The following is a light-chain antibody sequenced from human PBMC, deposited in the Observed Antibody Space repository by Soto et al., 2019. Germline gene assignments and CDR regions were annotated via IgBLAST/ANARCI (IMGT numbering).Light chain of an antibody. Sequence: PGARATLSCRASQSVRNDLVWYHQKPGQAPRVLIYSASNRATGIPARFSGSGSGTDFTLTISSLEPEDFAVYYCQQRTNWPPTFGGGTKVEMK. CDR3: QQRTNWPPT. J-gene: IGKJ4*01. CDR2: SAS. V-gene: IGKV3-11*01. CDR1: QSVRND.